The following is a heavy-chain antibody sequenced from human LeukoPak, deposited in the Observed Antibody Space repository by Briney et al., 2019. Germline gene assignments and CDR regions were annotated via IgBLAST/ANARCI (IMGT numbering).Heavy chain of an antibody. CDR2: TYYRSKWYN. Sequence: SQTLSLTCAISGDSVSSNSDTWNWIRQSPSRGLEWLGRTYYRSKWYNDYAVSVQSRITINPDTSKNHFSLQLSSVTPEDTAVYFCARGKSKSLDVWGQGTTVTVSS. CDR1: GDSVSSNSDT. J-gene: IGHJ6*02. D-gene: IGHD5/OR15-5a*01. CDR3: ARGKSKSLDV. V-gene: IGHV6-1*01.